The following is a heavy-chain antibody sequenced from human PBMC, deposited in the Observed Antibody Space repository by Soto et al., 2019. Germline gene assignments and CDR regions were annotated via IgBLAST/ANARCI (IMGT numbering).Heavy chain of an antibody. CDR1: GYSISSGYY. V-gene: IGHV4-38-2*02. CDR2: IYHSGST. J-gene: IGHJ6*02. Sequence: SETLSLTCAVSGYSISSGYYWGWIRQPPGKGLEWIGSIYHSGSTYYDPSLKSRVTISLDKSKNQFSLKLTSVTAADSAVYYCARDDHIVVVPTSLGAMDVWGQGTTVTVSS. D-gene: IGHD2-2*01. CDR3: ARDDHIVVVPTSLGAMDV.